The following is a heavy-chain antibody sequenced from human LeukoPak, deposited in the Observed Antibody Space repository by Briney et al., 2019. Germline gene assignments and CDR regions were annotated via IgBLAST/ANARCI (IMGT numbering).Heavy chain of an antibody. J-gene: IGHJ4*02. CDR1: GFTFDDYA. CDR2: ISWNIDNI. V-gene: IGHV3-9*01. D-gene: IGHD4-17*01. Sequence: GRSLRLSCAASGFTFDDYAMHWVRQAPGKGLEWVSGISWNIDNIDYADSVRGRFTISRDNAKNSLYLQMNSLRAEDTALYYCAKDHDYGFDYWGQGTLVTVSS. CDR3: AKDHDYGFDY.